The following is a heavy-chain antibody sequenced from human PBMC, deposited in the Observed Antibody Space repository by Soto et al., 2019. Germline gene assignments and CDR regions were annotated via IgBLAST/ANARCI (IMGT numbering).Heavy chain of an antibody. CDR3: ATPFHSSGWYHADYFDY. CDR2: IGVSGGNT. D-gene: IGHD6-19*01. CDR1: GFTFSSYA. V-gene: IGHV3-23*01. J-gene: IGHJ4*02. Sequence: GSLRLSCAASGFTFSSYAMSWVRQAPGKGLEWVSAIGVSGGNTYYADSVKGRFTISRDNSKNTLYLQMNSLRAEDTAVYYCATPFHSSGWYHADYFDYWGQGTLVTVSS.